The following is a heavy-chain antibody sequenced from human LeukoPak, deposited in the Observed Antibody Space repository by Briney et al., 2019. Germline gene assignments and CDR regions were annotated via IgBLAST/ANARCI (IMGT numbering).Heavy chain of an antibody. CDR2: IRYDGSNK. CDR1: GFTFSNYG. J-gene: IGHJ6*03. V-gene: IGHV3-30*02. D-gene: IGHD3-10*01. Sequence: GGSLRLSCAASGFTFSNYGMHWVRQAPGKGLEGVAFIRYDGSNKYYADSVKGRFTISIDNSKNTLYLQMNSLRAEDTAVYYCAKDHGSGIYYYYMDVWGKGTTVTISS. CDR3: AKDHGSGIYYYYMDV.